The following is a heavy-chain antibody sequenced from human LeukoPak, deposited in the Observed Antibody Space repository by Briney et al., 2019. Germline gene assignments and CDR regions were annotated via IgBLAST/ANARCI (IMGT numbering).Heavy chain of an antibody. D-gene: IGHD3-3*01. V-gene: IGHV3-30*02. CDR2: IRYDGSNK. J-gene: IGHJ6*03. Sequence: PGGSLRLSCAASGFTFSSYGMHWVRQAPGKGLEWVAFIRYDGSNKYYADSVKGRFTISRDNSKNTLYLQMNSLRAEDTAVYYCAKGGDYDFWSGYHPRYYYMDVWGKGTTVTVSS. CDR3: AKGGDYDFWSGYHPRYYYMDV. CDR1: GFTFSSYG.